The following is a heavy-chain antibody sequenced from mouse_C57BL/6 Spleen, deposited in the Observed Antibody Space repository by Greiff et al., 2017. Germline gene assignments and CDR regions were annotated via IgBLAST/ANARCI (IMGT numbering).Heavy chain of an antibody. CDR1: GYAFTNYL. CDR3: ARCYYGSSYLDY. Sequence: QVQLKQSGAELVRPGTSVKVSCKASGYAFTNYLIEWVKQRPGQGLEWIGVINPGSGGTNYNETFKGKATLTASKSSSTAYMQLSSLTSEDSAVYFCARCYYGSSYLDYWGQGTTLTVSS. CDR2: INPGSGGT. J-gene: IGHJ2*01. D-gene: IGHD1-1*01. V-gene: IGHV1-54*01.